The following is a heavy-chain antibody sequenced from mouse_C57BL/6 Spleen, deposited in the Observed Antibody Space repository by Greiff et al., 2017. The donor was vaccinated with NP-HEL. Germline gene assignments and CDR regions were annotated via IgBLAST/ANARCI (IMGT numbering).Heavy chain of an antibody. D-gene: IGHD3-2*02. CDR2: IDPSDSYT. Sequence: QVQLKQSGAELVKPGASVKLSCKASGYTFTSYWMQWVKQRPGQGLEWIGEIDPSDSYTNYNQKFKGKATLTVDTSSSTAYMQLSSLTSEDSAVYYCAGTAQALYYFDYWGQGTTLTVSS. CDR3: AGTAQALYYFDY. J-gene: IGHJ2*01. CDR1: GYTFTSYW. V-gene: IGHV1-50*01.